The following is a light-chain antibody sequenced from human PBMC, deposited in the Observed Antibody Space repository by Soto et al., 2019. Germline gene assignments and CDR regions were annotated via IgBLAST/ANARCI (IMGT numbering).Light chain of an antibody. CDR3: LLSYRGAGEV. CDR2: DTS. V-gene: IGLV7-46*01. J-gene: IGLJ2*01. CDR1: TGAVTSGHY. Sequence: QAVVTHEPSLTVSPGGTVTLTCGSSTGAVTSGHYPYWFQQKPGQAPRTLIYDTSNKHSWTPARFSGSLLGGKAALTLSGAQPEDEAEYYCLLSYRGAGEVFGGGTKVTVL.